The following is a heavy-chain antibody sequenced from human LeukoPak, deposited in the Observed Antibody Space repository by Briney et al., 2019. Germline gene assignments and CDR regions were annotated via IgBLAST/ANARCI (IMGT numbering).Heavy chain of an antibody. Sequence: GASVKVSCKASGYTFTAYYLQWVRLAPGQGLEWMGWINPKSGGTEYAQRFQGRVTMTRDTSISTAYMEPSRLRSDDTAVYYCARDHCSANSCYEDYYNGLDVWGQGTTVTVSS. D-gene: IGHD2-2*01. V-gene: IGHV1-2*02. CDR3: ARDHCSANSCYEDYYNGLDV. CDR2: INPKSGGT. J-gene: IGHJ6*02. CDR1: GYTFTAYY.